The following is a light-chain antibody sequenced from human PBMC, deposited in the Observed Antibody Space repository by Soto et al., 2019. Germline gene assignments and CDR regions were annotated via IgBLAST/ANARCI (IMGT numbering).Light chain of an antibody. J-gene: IGLJ1*01. V-gene: IGLV2-8*01. CDR1: SSDVGGYNY. CDR3: SSYAGSNYV. Sequence: QSVLTQPPSASGSPGQSVTISCTGTSSDVGGYNYVSWYQQHPGKAPKLMIYEVSKRPSGVPDRFSDSKSGNTASLTVSGLQAEDEADYYCSSYAGSNYVFGTGTKGTVL. CDR2: EVS.